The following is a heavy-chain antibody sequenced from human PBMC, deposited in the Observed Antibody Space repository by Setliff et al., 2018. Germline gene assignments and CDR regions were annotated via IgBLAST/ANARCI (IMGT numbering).Heavy chain of an antibody. J-gene: IGHJ4*01. D-gene: IGHD3-22*01. Sequence: ASVKVSCKTSGYPFTDYYIHWVRQAPGQGLEWMGRINPNSGATNFAQKFQGRVTMTRDTSISTAYMELSRLTSDDMAVYFCARRDGRSGYLGFDLWGHGSLVTVSS. V-gene: IGHV1-2*06. CDR2: INPNSGAT. CDR3: ARRDGRSGYLGFDL. CDR1: GYPFTDYY.